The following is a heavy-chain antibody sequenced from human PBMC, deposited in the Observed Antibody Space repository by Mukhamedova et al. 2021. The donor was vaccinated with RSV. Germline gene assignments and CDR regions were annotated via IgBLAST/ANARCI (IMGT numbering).Heavy chain of an antibody. CDR2: FDPDGGET. CDR3: ATLAHSGSYYIYP. J-gene: IGHJ5*02. Sequence: GKGLEWMGGFDPDGGETIFAPSFQGRVTMTEDTSTDTAYMELTSLRSDDTAVYFCATLAHSGSYYIYPWGQGTLVTVSS. V-gene: IGHV1-24*01. D-gene: IGHD1-26*01.